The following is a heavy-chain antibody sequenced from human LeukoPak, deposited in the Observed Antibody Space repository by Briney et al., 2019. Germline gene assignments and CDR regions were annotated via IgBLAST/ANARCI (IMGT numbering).Heavy chain of an antibody. CDR2: IKQDGGEK. Sequence: PGGSLRLSCAASGFSFSTYWMSWVRQAPGEGLEWVANIKQDGGEKYYMDSVMGRFTISRDNAKNSLFLQMNSLRAEDTAVYYCAKDSLIWFGELDGYYFGYWGQGTLVTVSS. D-gene: IGHD3-10*01. CDR1: GFSFSTYW. V-gene: IGHV3-7*01. J-gene: IGHJ4*02. CDR3: AKDSLIWFGELDGYYFGY.